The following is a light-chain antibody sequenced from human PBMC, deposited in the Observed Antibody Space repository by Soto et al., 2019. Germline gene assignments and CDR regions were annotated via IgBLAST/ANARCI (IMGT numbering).Light chain of an antibody. J-gene: IGKJ4*01. Sequence: DIKMTQSPSTLSASEEDRVAITCRASQSISTYLAWYQQKPGKAPKLLIYKASSLQSGVPSRFSGSGSGADFTLTISGLQPDDFATYYCQQSNTFPRTFGGGTKVDI. CDR3: QQSNTFPRT. CDR2: KAS. CDR1: QSISTY. V-gene: IGKV1-5*03.